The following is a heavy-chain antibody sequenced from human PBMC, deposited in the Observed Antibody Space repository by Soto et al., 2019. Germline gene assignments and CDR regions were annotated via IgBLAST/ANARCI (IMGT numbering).Heavy chain of an antibody. CDR1: GDSVSSNSAA. J-gene: IGHJ4*02. CDR2: TYYRSKWYN. CDR3: ARGWEAYSSSLDS. D-gene: IGHD6-13*01. V-gene: IGHV6-1*01. Sequence: QVQLQQSGPGLVKPSQTLSLTCAISGDSVSSNSAAWNWIRQSPSRGLEWLGRTYYRSKWYNDYAVSLRGRITINPDTSRNQFSLQLNSVTPEDTAVYYCARGWEAYSSSLDSCGLGTLVTGSS.